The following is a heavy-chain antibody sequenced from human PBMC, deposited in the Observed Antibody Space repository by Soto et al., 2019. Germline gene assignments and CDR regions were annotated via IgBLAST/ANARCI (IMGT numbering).Heavy chain of an antibody. CDR3: ARDSSGYSFIDN. CDR1: SGSISRNNW. D-gene: IGHD5-12*01. CDR2: IYHSGSI. V-gene: IGHV4-4*02. Sequence: QVQLQESGPGLVKPSGTLSLTCAVSSGSISRNNWWSWVRQSPGKGLEWIGEIYHSGSINYNPSLKSRVTISVDKSKNQFSRKLSSVTSADTAVYYCARDSSGYSFIDNWGQGTLVTVSS. J-gene: IGHJ4*02.